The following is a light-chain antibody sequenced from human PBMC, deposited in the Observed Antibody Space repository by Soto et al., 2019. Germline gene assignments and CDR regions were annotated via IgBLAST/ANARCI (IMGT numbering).Light chain of an antibody. J-gene: IGKJ1*01. Sequence: DIQMTQSPSSLSASVGDRVTITCRASRDITDYLAWYQQKPGQVPKLLIYTASTLQSGVPSRFTASGSGTDFTLTITGLQPEDCATYYCQNYNSAPWTFGQGTKVEF. V-gene: IGKV1-27*01. CDR1: RDITDY. CDR3: QNYNSAPWT. CDR2: TAS.